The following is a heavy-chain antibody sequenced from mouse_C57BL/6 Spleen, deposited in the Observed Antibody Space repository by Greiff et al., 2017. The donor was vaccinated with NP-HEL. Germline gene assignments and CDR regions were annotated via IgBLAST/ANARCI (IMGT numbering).Heavy chain of an antibody. CDR2: IHPNSGST. J-gene: IGHJ2*01. D-gene: IGHD4-1*01. Sequence: QVQLQQSGAELVKPGASVKLSCKASGYTFTSYWMHWVKQRPGQGLEWIGMIHPNSGSTNYNEKFKSKATLTVDKSSSTAYMQPSSLTSEDSAVYYCARPWDVRYFDYWGQGTTLTVSS. V-gene: IGHV1-64*01. CDR3: ARPWDVRYFDY. CDR1: GYTFTSYW.